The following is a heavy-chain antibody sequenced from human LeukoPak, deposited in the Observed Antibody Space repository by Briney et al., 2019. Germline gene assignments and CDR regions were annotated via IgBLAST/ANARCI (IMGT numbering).Heavy chain of an antibody. CDR1: GASIRSGNW. CDR3: ARVRREAGTAVMDV. V-gene: IGHV4-4*02. Sequence: PSETLSLTCAVSGASIRSGNWWSRVRQFPGKGLEWTGEAHHGGSTNYNPSLKSRLSISVDNSKNQFSLTLTSVTAADTAVYYCARVRREAGTAVMDVWGQGTTVTVSS. D-gene: IGHD2-21*02. CDR2: AHHGGST. J-gene: IGHJ6*02.